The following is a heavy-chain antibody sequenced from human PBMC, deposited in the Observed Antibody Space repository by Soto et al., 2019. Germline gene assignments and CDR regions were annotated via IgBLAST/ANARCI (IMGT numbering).Heavy chain of an antibody. CDR1: GFTFSSYA. J-gene: IGHJ4*02. D-gene: IGHD3-22*01. V-gene: IGHV3-30*04. CDR2: ISYDGSNQ. CDR3: ARDLYDSTGYWGY. Sequence: QVQLVESGGGVVQPGRSLRLSCAASGFTFSSYAMHWVRQAPGKGLEWVAVISYDGSNQYYADSVKGRFTISRDNSKNPLYLQINSLTAEDPAVYYCARDLYDSTGYWGYWGQGTLVTVSS.